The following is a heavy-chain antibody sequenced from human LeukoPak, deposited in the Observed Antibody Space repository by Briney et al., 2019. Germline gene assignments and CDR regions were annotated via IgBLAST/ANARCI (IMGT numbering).Heavy chain of an antibody. CDR2: INPNSGGT. J-gene: IGHJ6*02. V-gene: IGHV1-2*02. CDR1: GYTFTGYY. CDR3: ARDIPFYYYGMDV. Sequence: ASVKVSCKASGYTFTGYYMNWVRQAPGQGLEWMGWINPNSGGTNYAQKFQGRVTMTRDTSISTAYMELSRLRSDDTAVYYCARDIPFYYYGMDVWGQGTTVTVSS.